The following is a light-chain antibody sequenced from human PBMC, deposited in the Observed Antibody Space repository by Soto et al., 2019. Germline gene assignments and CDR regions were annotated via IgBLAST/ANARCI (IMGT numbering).Light chain of an antibody. V-gene: IGKV3-20*01. J-gene: IGKJ4*01. Sequence: EIVLTPSPGTLSLSPGERATLSCRASQSVSSSYLAWYQQKPGQAPRLLIYGASSRATDIPDRFSGSGSGTDFTLTISRLEPEDFAVYYCQQYGSSPLTFGGGTKVEIK. CDR1: QSVSSSY. CDR3: QQYGSSPLT. CDR2: GAS.